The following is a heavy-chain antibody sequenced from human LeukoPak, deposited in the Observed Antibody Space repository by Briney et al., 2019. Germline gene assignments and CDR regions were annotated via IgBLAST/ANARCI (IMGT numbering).Heavy chain of an antibody. Sequence: SETLSLTCAVSGYSISSGYYWGWIRQPPGKGLEWIGSIYHSGSTYYNPSLKSRVTISVDTSKNQFSLKLSSVTAADTAVYYCARIRVVTTFDYWGQGTLVTVSS. CDR2: IYHSGST. D-gene: IGHD2-21*02. CDR1: GYSISSGYY. J-gene: IGHJ4*02. V-gene: IGHV4-38-2*01. CDR3: ARIRVVTTFDY.